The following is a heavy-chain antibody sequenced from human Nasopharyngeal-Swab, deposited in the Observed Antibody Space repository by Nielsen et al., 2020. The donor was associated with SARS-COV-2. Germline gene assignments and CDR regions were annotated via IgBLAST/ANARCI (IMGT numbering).Heavy chain of an antibody. CDR1: GGSISSYY. CDR3: ARETYCSSTSCSPPDAFDI. Sequence: SETLSLTCTVSGGSISSYYWSWIRQPPGKGLEWIGEINHGGSTNYNPSLKSRVTISVDTSKNQFSLKLSSVTAADTAVYYCARETYCSSTSCSPPDAFDIWGQGTMVTVSS. J-gene: IGHJ3*02. D-gene: IGHD2-2*01. CDR2: INHGGST. V-gene: IGHV4-34*01.